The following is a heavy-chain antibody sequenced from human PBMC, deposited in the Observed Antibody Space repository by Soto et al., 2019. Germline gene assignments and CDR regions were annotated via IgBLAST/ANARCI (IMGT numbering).Heavy chain of an antibody. D-gene: IGHD4-17*01. CDR3: ARRAPFTDGDGMSYYFDY. CDR2: ISPYPGNT. J-gene: IGHJ4*02. CDR1: GYRLLTYG. Sequence: GASVKVSCKASGYRLLTYGNTWVRQAPGQALEWVGWISPYPGNTNYVQRFQGRVTMTTDTSTNTAYMELMTLRSHDTAVYYSARRAPFTDGDGMSYYFDYWGQGTLVTVSS. V-gene: IGHV1-18*01.